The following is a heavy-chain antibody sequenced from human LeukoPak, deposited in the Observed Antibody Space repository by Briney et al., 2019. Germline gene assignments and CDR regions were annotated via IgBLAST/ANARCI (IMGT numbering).Heavy chain of an antibody. CDR2: IDTSSTTK. CDR3: ARVEAAGIMAWPVEGY. D-gene: IGHD6-13*01. J-gene: IGHJ4*02. Sequence: GGSLRLSCAASGFSFSSSGMNWVRQAPGKGLEWVSYIDTSSTTKNYADSVKGRFTISRDNAKNSLYLQMNSLRAEDTAVYYCARVEAAGIMAWPVEGYWGQGTLVTVSS. CDR1: GFSFSSSG. V-gene: IGHV3-48*01.